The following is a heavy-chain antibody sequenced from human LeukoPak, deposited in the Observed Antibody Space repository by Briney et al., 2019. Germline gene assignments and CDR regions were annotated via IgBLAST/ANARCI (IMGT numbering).Heavy chain of an antibody. CDR2: INTNTGNP. V-gene: IGHV7-4-1*02. J-gene: IGHJ4*02. D-gene: IGHD3-10*01. Sequence: ASVKVSCKASGYTFTSYAMNWVRQAPGQGLEWMGWINTNTGNPTYAQGFTGRFVFSLDTSVSTAYLQISSLKAEDTAVYYCARDYYGSGSYDNYFDYWGQGTLVTVSS. CDR3: ARDYYGSGSYDNYFDY. CDR1: GYTFTSYA.